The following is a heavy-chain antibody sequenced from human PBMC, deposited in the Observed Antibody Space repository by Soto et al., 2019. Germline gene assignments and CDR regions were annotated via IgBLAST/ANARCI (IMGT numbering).Heavy chain of an antibody. CDR3: ARGAETGYSGVDY. CDR1: GFTFSSYS. V-gene: IGHV3-48*01. Sequence: EVQLVASGGGLVQPGGSLRLSCAASGFTFSSYSMNWVRQAPGKGLEWVSYISSSGTTMYYADSVKGRFTISRDSAKNSLCLQMNSLRAEDTAVYYCARGAETGYSGVDYWGQGTLVTVSS. J-gene: IGHJ4*02. CDR2: ISSSGTTM. D-gene: IGHD6-25*01.